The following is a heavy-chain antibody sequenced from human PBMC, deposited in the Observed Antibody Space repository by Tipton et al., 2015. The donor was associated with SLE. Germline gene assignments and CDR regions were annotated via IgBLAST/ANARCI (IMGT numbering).Heavy chain of an antibody. Sequence: LRLSCTVSDYSISSGYYWSWIRQPPGKGLEWIGYIYYSGSTNYNPSLKSRVTISVDTSKNQFSLKLSSVTAADTAVYYCARGYQLPLGPYYYYYMDVWGKGTTVTVSS. CDR3: ARGYQLPLGPYYYYYMDV. CDR2: IYYSGST. D-gene: IGHD2-2*01. J-gene: IGHJ6*03. V-gene: IGHV4-61*01. CDR1: DYSISSGYY.